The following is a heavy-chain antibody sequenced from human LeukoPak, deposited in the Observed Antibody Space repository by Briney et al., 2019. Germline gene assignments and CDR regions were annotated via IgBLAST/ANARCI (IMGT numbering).Heavy chain of an antibody. Sequence: GGSLRLSCAASGFTVSSSYMSWVRQAPGKGLEWVSVIYSGGSTYYADSVKGRFTISRDNSKNSLYLQMNSLRDENTAVYYCARNWGSSWPYYYYYYSMDVWGKGTTVTISS. V-gene: IGHV3-53*01. CDR3: ARNWGSSWPYYYYYYSMDV. CDR1: GFTVSSSY. D-gene: IGHD6-13*01. J-gene: IGHJ6*03. CDR2: IYSGGST.